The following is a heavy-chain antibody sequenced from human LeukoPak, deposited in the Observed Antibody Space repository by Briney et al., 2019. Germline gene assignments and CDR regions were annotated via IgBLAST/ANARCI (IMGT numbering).Heavy chain of an antibody. J-gene: IGHJ6*03. CDR3: ARSQAGVPYYYYYMDV. Sequence: GGSLRLSCAASGFTVSSNYMSWVRQAPGKGLEWVSVIYSGGSTYYADSVKGRFTISRDNSKNTLYLQMNSLRAEDTAVYYCARSQAGVPYYYYYMDVWGKGTTVTVSS. V-gene: IGHV3-53*05. CDR1: GFTVSSNY. D-gene: IGHD6-13*01. CDR2: IYSGGST.